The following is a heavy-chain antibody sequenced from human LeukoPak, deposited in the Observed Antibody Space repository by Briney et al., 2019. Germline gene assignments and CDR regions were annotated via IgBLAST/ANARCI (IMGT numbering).Heavy chain of an antibody. CDR1: GFTFSDYY. Sequence: GGSLRLSCAASGFTFSDYYMSWIRQAPGKGLEWVSYISSSGRTIYHADSVKGRFTISRDNTKKSLYLQMNSLRAEDTAVYYCARVRGSRNFYFGAFDMWGQGTVVTVSS. J-gene: IGHJ3*02. D-gene: IGHD3-10*01. V-gene: IGHV3-11*04. CDR3: ARVRGSRNFYFGAFDM. CDR2: ISSSGRTI.